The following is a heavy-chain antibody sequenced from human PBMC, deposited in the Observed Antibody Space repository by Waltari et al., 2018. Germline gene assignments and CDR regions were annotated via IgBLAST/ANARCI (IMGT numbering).Heavy chain of an antibody. Sequence: QVQLQASGPGLVKPSETLSLTCAVSGYSISSGYYWGWHRQPPGKGLEWIGSIYHSGSTYYNPSLKSRVTISVDTSKNQFSLKLSSVTAADTAVYYCARGRGWLTAAVYYFDYWGQGTLVTVSS. J-gene: IGHJ4*02. V-gene: IGHV4-38-2*01. D-gene: IGHD6-13*01. CDR2: IYHSGST. CDR3: ARGRGWLTAAVYYFDY. CDR1: GYSISSGYY.